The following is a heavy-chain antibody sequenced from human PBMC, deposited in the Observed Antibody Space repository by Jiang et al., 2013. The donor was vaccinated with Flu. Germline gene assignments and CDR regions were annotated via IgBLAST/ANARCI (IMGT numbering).Heavy chain of an antibody. J-gene: IGHJ4*02. CDR3: ARGGNFYGSGSYLFYFDY. D-gene: IGHD3-10*01. CDR2: SYYSGVP. V-gene: IGHV4-39*07. CDR1: GASLGGSSYY. Sequence: VLLKPSETLSLTCTVSGASLGGSSYYWGWIRQSPGKGLEWITSSYYSGVPYSNPSLKSRVSISVDTSKNEFSLRLSSVTAADTAVYYCARGGNFYGSGSYLFYFDYLGPGIPGHRLF.